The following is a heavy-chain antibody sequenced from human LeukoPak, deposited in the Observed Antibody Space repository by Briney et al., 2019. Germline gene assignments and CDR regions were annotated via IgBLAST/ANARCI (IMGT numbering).Heavy chain of an antibody. V-gene: IGHV1-69*05. J-gene: IGHJ3*02. D-gene: IGHD1-26*01. Sequence: GASVKVSCKSSGGTFSSYAIIWVRQAPGQGLEWMGGIIPIFGTANYAQKFQGRVTITTDESTSTAYMELSSLRSEDTAVYYCARPIVGATLHAFDIWGQGTMVTVSS. CDR3: ARPIVGATLHAFDI. CDR1: GGTFSSYA. CDR2: IIPIFGTA.